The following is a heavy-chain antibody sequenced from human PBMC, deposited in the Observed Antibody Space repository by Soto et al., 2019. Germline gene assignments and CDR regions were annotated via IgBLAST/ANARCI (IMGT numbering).Heavy chain of an antibody. CDR3: TRVRYYYGSGSSPHDY. CDR1: GVSCGEYG. D-gene: IGHD3-10*01. J-gene: IGHJ4*02. CDR2: IRSKAYGGTT. V-gene: IGHV3-49*03. Sequence: GGTPGIARAASGVSCGEYGMSYCRQAQGKGLEWVGFIRSKAYGGTTEYAASVKGRFTISRDDSKSIAYLQMNSLKTEDTAVYYCTRVRYYYGSGSSPHDYWGQGA.